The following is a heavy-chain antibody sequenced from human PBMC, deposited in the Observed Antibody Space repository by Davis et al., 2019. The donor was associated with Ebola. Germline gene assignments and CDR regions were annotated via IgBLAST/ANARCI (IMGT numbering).Heavy chain of an antibody. CDR3: ARPCIAARPHWYFDL. CDR1: GFTFSAYW. D-gene: IGHD2-2*02. J-gene: IGHJ2*01. Sequence: GESLKISCTASGFTFSAYWMTWVRQAPGKGLEWVSAISGSGGSTYYADSVKGRFTISRDNSKNTLYLQMNSLRAEDTAVYYCARPCIAARPHWYFDLWGRGTLVTVSS. V-gene: IGHV3-23*01. CDR2: ISGSGGST.